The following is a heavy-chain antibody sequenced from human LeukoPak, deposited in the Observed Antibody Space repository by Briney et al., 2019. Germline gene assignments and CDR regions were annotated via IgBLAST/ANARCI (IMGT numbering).Heavy chain of an antibody. CDR2: IIPILGIA. CDR1: EGTFATFP. J-gene: IGHJ4*02. D-gene: IGHD5-18*01. Sequence: SVKVSCKPSEGTFATFPIGWLRQAPGQGLDWLGRIIPILGIANYAQKFQGRVTITADKSTSTAYMELSSLRSEDTAVYYCARGRMTNTAIGYWGQGTLVTVSS. CDR3: ARGRMTNTAIGY. V-gene: IGHV1-69*04.